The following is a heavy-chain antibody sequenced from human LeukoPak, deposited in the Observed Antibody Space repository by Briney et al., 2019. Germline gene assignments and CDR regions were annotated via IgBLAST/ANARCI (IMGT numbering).Heavy chain of an antibody. CDR3: ARGGWEMADPFDH. V-gene: IGHV1-2*02. J-gene: IGHJ4*02. D-gene: IGHD5-24*01. CDR2: INPNSGGT. CDR1: GYTFTGYY. Sequence: VASVKVSCKASGYTFTGYYIHWMRQAPGQGLERMGWINPNSGGTNYAQKFQGRVTMTRDTSISTAYMELSRLRSDDTAVYYCARGGWEMADPFDHWGQGTLVTVSS.